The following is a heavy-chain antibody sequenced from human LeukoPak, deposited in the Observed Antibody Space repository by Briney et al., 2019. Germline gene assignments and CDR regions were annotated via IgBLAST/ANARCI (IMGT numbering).Heavy chain of an antibody. CDR2: ISSSSSTI. Sequence: GGSLRLSCAASGFTFSSYSMNWVRQAPGKGLEWVSYISSSSSTIYYADSVKGRFTISRDNAKNSLYLQMNSLRAEDTAVYYCARVGRHYDFWSGYSNAFDIWGQGTMVTVSS. D-gene: IGHD3-3*01. CDR1: GFTFSSYS. V-gene: IGHV3-48*01. CDR3: ARVGRHYDFWSGYSNAFDI. J-gene: IGHJ3*02.